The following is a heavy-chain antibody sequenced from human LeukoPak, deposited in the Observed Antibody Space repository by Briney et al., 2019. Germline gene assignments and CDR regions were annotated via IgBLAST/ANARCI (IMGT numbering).Heavy chain of an antibody. V-gene: IGHV4-31*03. D-gene: IGHD5-18*01. J-gene: IGHJ4*02. Sequence: SQTLSLTCTVSGGSISSGGYYWSWIRQHPGKGLEWIGYIYYSGGTYYNPSLKSRVTISVDTSKNQFSLKLSSVTAADTAVYYCARGGYSYGQYYFDYWGQGTLVTVSS. CDR2: IYYSGGT. CDR3: ARGGYSYGQYYFDY. CDR1: GGSISSGGYY.